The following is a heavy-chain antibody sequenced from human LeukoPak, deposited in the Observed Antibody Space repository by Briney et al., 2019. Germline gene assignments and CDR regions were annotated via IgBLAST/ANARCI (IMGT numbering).Heavy chain of an antibody. J-gene: IGHJ4*02. CDR1: GYTFTSYY. Sequence: ASVKVSCKASGYTFTSYYMHWVRQAPGQGLEWMGIINPSGGSTSYAQKFQGRVTMTRDTSTSTVYMELSSLRSEDTAVYYCARELVIRDIVAVPAAIQGIDYWGQGTLVTVSS. CDR3: ARELVIRDIVAVPAAIQGIDY. D-gene: IGHD2-2*02. CDR2: INPSGGST. V-gene: IGHV1-46*01.